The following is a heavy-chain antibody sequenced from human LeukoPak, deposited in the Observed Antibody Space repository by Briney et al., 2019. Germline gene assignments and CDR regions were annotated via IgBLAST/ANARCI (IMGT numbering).Heavy chain of an antibody. CDR3: ARGSPNPVLVPTAEHARPRYYGMDV. D-gene: IGHD2-2*01. CDR1: GGSISSSSYS. Sequence: PSETLSLTCTVSGGSISSSSYSWGWIRQPPGKGLEWIGSIYYSGSTYYNPSLKSRVTISVDTSKNQFSLKLSSVTAADTAVYYCARGSPNPVLVPTAEHARPRYYGMDVWGQGTTVTVSS. CDR2: IYYSGST. J-gene: IGHJ6*02. V-gene: IGHV4-39*01.